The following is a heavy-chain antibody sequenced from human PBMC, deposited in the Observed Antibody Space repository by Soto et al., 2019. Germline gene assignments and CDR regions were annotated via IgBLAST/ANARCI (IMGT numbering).Heavy chain of an antibody. J-gene: IGHJ4*02. Sequence: SETLSLTCTVSGGSISSSRCHWGWIRQPPGKGLEWIASIKYSGTTFYNPSLKSRVTISVDRSKNQFSLKLSSVTAADTAVYYCARGQVVAAQHWGQGTLVTVSS. D-gene: IGHD2-15*01. CDR1: GGSISSSRCH. V-gene: IGHV4-39*07. CDR3: ARGQVVAAQH. CDR2: IKYSGTT.